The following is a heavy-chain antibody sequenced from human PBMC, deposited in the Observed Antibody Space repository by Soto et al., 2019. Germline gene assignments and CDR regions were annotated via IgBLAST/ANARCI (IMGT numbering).Heavy chain of an antibody. J-gene: IGHJ4*02. CDR3: ARVDSSGWYSFDY. CDR2: IYYSGST. D-gene: IGHD6-19*01. CDR1: GASISSYY. Sequence: EPLSLTCTVYGASISSYYLSSIRPPPGKGLEWIGYIYYSGSTNYNPSLKSRVTISVDTSKNQFSLKLSSVTAADTAVYYCARVDSSGWYSFDYWVQGNLVTVSS. V-gene: IGHV4-59*01.